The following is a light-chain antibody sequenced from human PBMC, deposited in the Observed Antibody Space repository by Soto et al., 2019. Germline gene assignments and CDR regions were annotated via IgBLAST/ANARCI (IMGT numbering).Light chain of an antibody. CDR1: SSDDGGYYY. V-gene: IGLV2-14*01. CDR3: SSYTSSSAPHVV. J-gene: IGLJ2*01. CDR2: EVT. Sequence: QSALTQPASVSGSPGQSITISCTGTSSDDGGYYYVSWYQHHPGKAPKLIIYEVTNRPSGVSSRFSGSNSGNTASLIISGLQAEDEAEYYCSSYTSSSAPHVVFGGGTKLTVL.